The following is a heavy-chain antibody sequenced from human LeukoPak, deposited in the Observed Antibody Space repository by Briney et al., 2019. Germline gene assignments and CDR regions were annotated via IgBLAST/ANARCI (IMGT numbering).Heavy chain of an antibody. J-gene: IGHJ5*02. CDR3: ARFYGSGRYWFDP. Sequence: SETLSLTCTVSGGSISSSSYYWGWIRQPPGKGLEWIGSIYYSGSTYYNPSLKSRVTISVDTSKNQFSLKLSSVTAADTAVYYCARFYGSGRYWFDPWGQGTLVTVSS. CDR1: GGSISSSSYY. CDR2: IYYSGST. V-gene: IGHV4-39*01. D-gene: IGHD3-10*01.